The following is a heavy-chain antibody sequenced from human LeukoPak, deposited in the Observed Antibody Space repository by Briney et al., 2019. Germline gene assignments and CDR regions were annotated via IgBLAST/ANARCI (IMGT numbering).Heavy chain of an antibody. CDR3: AKVPYSDYGSGRPPFMDV. Sequence: PLGSLRLSCAASGFTLRMYAMSWGRPAPGKRLGCVSAIRGSGDSTYYADSVKGRFTISRDNAKNTMYLQMDSLRAEDTAIHYCAKVPYSDYGSGRPPFMDVWGQGNTVAVSS. CDR1: GFTLRMYA. V-gene: IGHV3-23*01. J-gene: IGHJ6*02. D-gene: IGHD3-10*01. CDR2: IRGSGDST.